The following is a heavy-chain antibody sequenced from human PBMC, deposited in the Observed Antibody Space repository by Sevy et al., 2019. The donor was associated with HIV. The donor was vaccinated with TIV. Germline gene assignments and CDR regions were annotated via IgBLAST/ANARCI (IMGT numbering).Heavy chain of an antibody. Sequence: GGSPRLSCTASGFPFSSYEMNWVRQAPGKGLEWVSYITNSGSTKYYSDSVKGRFTISRDNAKNSLYLQMNNLRAEDTAVYYCARDLPPSATTVAHFDYWGRGTLVTVSS. J-gene: IGHJ4*02. D-gene: IGHD4-17*01. CDR2: ITNSGSTK. CDR1: GFPFSSYE. V-gene: IGHV3-48*03. CDR3: ARDLPPSATTVAHFDY.